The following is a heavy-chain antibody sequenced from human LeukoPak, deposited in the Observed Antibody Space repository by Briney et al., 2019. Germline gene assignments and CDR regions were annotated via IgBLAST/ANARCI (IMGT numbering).Heavy chain of an antibody. CDR3: ARRRAVPGFYYFDY. CDR2: IYYSGST. CDR1: GCSISSYY. V-gene: IGHV4-59*08. D-gene: IGHD6-19*01. Sequence: ETLSLTCTVSGCSISSYYRTWLRQPPGKGLERVGYIYYSGSTNYNPSLKSRVTISVDTSKNQFSLKLSSLTAADTAVYYCARRRAVPGFYYFDYWGQGTLVTVSS. J-gene: IGHJ4*02.